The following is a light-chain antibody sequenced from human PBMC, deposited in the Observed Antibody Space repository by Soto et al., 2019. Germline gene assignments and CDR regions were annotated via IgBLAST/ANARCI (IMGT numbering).Light chain of an antibody. CDR2: DAS. J-gene: IGKJ5*01. V-gene: IGKV3-11*01. Sequence: EIVLTQSPATLSLSPGEGATLSCRASQSVSSYLAWYQQKPGQATRLLIYDASNRATGIPARFSGSGSGKDFTLTITSLEPEDFAVDYCQQRSNSITFGQGTRLEIK. CDR1: QSVSSY. CDR3: QQRSNSIT.